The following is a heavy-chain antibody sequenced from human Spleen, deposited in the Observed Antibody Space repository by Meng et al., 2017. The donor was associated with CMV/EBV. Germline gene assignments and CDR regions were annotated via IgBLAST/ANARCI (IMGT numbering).Heavy chain of an antibody. CDR1: GGSFSGYY. V-gene: IGHV4-34*01. CDR2: INHSGST. Sequence: HVTLQQWGAGLLKPSETLALPCAVYGGSFSGYYWSWIRQPPGKGLEWIGEINHSGSTNYNPSLKSRVTISVDTSKNQFSLKLSSVTAADTAVYYCARLYYYDSSGYFAFDYWGQGTLVTVAS. D-gene: IGHD3-22*01. J-gene: IGHJ4*02. CDR3: ARLYYYDSSGYFAFDY.